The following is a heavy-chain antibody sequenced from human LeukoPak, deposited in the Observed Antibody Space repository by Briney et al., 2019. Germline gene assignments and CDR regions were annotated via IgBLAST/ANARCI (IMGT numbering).Heavy chain of an antibody. CDR3: ARGVVLGGDYYYGMDV. J-gene: IGHJ6*02. Sequence: GGSLRLSCAASGFTFSSYWMHWARQAPGKGLVWVSRINSDGSSTSYADSVKGRFTISRDNAKNTLYLQMNSLRAEDTAVYYCARGVVLGGDYYYGMDVWGQGTTVTVSS. CDR1: GFTFSSYW. D-gene: IGHD2-8*02. V-gene: IGHV3-74*01. CDR2: INSDGSST.